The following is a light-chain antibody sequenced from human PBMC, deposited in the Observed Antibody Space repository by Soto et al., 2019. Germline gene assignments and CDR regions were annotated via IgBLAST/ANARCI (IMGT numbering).Light chain of an antibody. CDR1: QRFGSW. V-gene: IGKV1D-12*01. Sequence: DIQMTQSPSSVSASVGDRVTITCRASQRFGSWLAWYQQRPGKSPKLLIYAASTLQSGVPSRFSGSESGTDFTLTISSLQPEDFATYYCQQGNSFPLTFGQGTRLEIK. CDR2: AAS. CDR3: QQGNSFPLT. J-gene: IGKJ5*01.